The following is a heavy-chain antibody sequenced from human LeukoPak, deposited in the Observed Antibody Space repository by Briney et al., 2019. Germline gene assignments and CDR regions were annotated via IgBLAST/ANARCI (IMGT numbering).Heavy chain of an antibody. Sequence: PGGSLRLSCAASGFIFDDYAMHWVRQAPGKGLEWVSGISWNSGSIGYADSVKGRFTISRDNTKNSLYLQMNTLRVEDTAVYYCGRWWQSYYYYMDVWGKGTTVTISS. CDR2: ISWNSGSI. D-gene: IGHD5-24*01. J-gene: IGHJ6*03. V-gene: IGHV3-9*01. CDR3: GRWWQSYYYYMDV. CDR1: GFIFDDYA.